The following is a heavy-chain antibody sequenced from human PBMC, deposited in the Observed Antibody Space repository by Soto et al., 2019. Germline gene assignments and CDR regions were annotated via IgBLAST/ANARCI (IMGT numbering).Heavy chain of an antibody. CDR2: ISAYNGNT. CDR1: GYTFTSYH. Sequence: QVQLVQSGAEVKKPGASVKVSCKASGYTFTSYHINGVRQAPGQGLEWMGWISAYNGNTNYAQKLQGRVTMTTDTPTSTAYMELRSLGSDDTAVYYCARDAPPADYWGQGTLVTVSS. V-gene: IGHV1-18*01. J-gene: IGHJ4*02. CDR3: ARDAPPADY.